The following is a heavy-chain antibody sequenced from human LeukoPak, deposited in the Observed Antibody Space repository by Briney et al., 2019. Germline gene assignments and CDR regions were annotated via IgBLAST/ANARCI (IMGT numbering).Heavy chain of an antibody. Sequence: ASVKVSCKASGYTFTGYYVHWVRQAPGQGLEWMGRMNPSSGVTYYAQKFEGRVTMTRNTSINTAYMELSRLRSEDTAVYYCARDYYGSGSYYDWGQGTLVTVSS. CDR1: GYTFTGYY. V-gene: IGHV1-2*06. CDR2: MNPSSGVT. CDR3: ARDYYGSGSYYD. D-gene: IGHD3-10*01. J-gene: IGHJ4*02.